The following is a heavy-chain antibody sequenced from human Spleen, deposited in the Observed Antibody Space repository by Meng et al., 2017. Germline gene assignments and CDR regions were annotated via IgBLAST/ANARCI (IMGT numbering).Heavy chain of an antibody. CDR2: INSDASST. CDR3: AKGVHSTFDI. J-gene: IGHJ3*02. V-gene: IGHV3-74*01. Sequence: GESLKISCAASGFTFSSYSMNWVRQAPGKGLVWISRINSDASSTIYVDSVKGRFTISRDNAKNTLYLQMNSLRAEDTAVYYCAKGVHSTFDIWGQGTMVTVSS. CDR1: GFTFSSYS. D-gene: IGHD1-1*01.